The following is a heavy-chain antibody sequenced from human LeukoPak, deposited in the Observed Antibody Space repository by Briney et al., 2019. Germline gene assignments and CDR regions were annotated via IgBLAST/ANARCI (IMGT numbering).Heavy chain of an antibody. V-gene: IGHV1-69*13. Sequence: GASVKVSCKASGGTFSSYAISWVRQAPGQGLEWMGGIIPIFGTANYAQKFQGRVTITADESTSTAYMELSSLRSEDTAVYYCARDSIGYGSGSYYRADYWGQGTLATVSS. CDR1: GGTFSSYA. D-gene: IGHD3-10*01. CDR3: ARDSIGYGSGSYYRADY. CDR2: IIPIFGTA. J-gene: IGHJ4*02.